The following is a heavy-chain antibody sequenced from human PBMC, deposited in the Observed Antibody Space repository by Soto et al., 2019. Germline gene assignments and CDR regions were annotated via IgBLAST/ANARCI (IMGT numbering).Heavy chain of an antibody. Sequence: SEGPFRTGHSSGMSVSRGSSFWGWGGHPRGNGRAWSGEIYYSGSTYYNPSLKSRVNILQDTSKNQFSLNLTSMTAADTAVYYCARGKAYYDILTGYWAPYYYYYGMDVWGQGTTVTVSS. D-gene: IGHD3-9*01. V-gene: IGHV4-39*07. CDR1: GMSVSRGSSF. CDR3: ARGKAYYDILTGYWAPYYYYYGMDV. CDR2: IYYSGST. J-gene: IGHJ6*02.